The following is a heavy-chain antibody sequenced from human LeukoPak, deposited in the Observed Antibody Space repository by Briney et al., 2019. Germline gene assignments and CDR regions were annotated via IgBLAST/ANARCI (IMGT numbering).Heavy chain of an antibody. V-gene: IGHV3-30*18. CDR2: ITYDGNEI. CDR1: GFSLTNCG. D-gene: IGHD3-22*01. Sequence: GGSLRLSCAISGFSLTNCGVHWVRQAQGKGLEWVGVITYDGNEIHYSDSARGRFTISRDISKNTVDLQMNYLRTEDTALYYCVKEASSGYYRTADYWGQGTLVSVSS. J-gene: IGHJ4*02. CDR3: VKEASSGYYRTADY.